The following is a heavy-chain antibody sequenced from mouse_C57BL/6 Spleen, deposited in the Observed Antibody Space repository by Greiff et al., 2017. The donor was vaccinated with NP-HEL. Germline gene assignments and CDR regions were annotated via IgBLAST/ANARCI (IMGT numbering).Heavy chain of an antibody. CDR3: ERCYGDDGAFAY. V-gene: IGHV1-9*01. CDR1: GYTFTGYW. D-gene: IGHD2-2*01. CDR2: ILPGSGST. J-gene: IGHJ3*01. Sequence: QVQLQQSGAELMKPGASVKLSCKASGYTFTGYWMEWVQQRPGHGLEWIGEILPGSGSTNYNEKFKGKATFTADTSSNTAYMQLSSLTTEDSAIYDVERCYGDDGAFAYWGQGTLVTVSA.